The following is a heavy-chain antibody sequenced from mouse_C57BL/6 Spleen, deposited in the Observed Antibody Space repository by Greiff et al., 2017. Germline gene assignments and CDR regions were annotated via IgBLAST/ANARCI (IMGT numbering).Heavy chain of an antibody. J-gene: IGHJ2*01. D-gene: IGHD4-1*01. V-gene: IGHV1-50*01. CDR3: ARRTGTFAY. Sequence: QVQLQQPGAELVKPGASVKLSCKASGYTFTSYWMQWVKQRPGQGLEWIGEIDPSDSYTNYNQKFKGKATLTVDTSSSTAYMQLSSLTSEASAVCDCARRTGTFAYWGQGTTLTVSS. CDR2: IDPSDSYT. CDR1: GYTFTSYW.